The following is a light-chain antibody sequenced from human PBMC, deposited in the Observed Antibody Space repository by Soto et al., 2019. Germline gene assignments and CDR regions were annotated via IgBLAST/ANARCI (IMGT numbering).Light chain of an antibody. V-gene: IGLV2-14*01. CDR3: SSYTSTTSLV. Sequence: QSALTQPASVSGSPGQSISISCTGTSSDVGGYNYVSWYQQHPGKAPKLMIYDVGDRPSGISNRFSGSKSGNTAFLTISGLQAEDEADYYCSSYTSTTSLVFGGGTKVTVL. J-gene: IGLJ2*01. CDR2: DVG. CDR1: SSDVGGYNY.